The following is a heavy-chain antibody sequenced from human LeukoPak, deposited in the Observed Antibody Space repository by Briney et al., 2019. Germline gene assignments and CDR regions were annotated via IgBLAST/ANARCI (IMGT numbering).Heavy chain of an antibody. J-gene: IGHJ4*02. Sequence: GESLKISCKASGYTFTSYWIGWVRQMPGKDLEWMGIIYPGDSDTRYSPSFQGQVTISADKSISSAYLQWSNLKASDTAMYYCARANYYNSLSSFTRWGQGTLVTVSS. V-gene: IGHV5-51*01. CDR1: GYTFTSYW. CDR3: ARANYYNSLSSFTR. D-gene: IGHD3-3*01. CDR2: IYPGDSDT.